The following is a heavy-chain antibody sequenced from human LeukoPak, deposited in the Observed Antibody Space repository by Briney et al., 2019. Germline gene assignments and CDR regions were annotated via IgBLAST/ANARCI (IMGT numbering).Heavy chain of an antibody. J-gene: IGHJ6*03. D-gene: IGHD2-2*01. CDR1: GFTFSSYG. CDR3: AKVPLAYCSSTSCYPYYYMDV. V-gene: IGHV3-23*01. CDR2: ISGSGGST. Sequence: GGSLRLSCAASGFTFSSYGMSWVRQAPGKGLEWVSAISGSGGSTYYADSVKGRFTISRDNSKNTLYLQMNSLRAEDTAVYYCAKVPLAYCSSTSCYPYYYMDVWGKGTTVTISS.